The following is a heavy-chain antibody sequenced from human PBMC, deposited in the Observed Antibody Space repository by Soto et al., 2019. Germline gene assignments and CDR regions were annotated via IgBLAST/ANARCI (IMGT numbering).Heavy chain of an antibody. D-gene: IGHD3-3*01. CDR1: GFTFSSYG. V-gene: IGHV3-33*01. Sequence: PGGSLRLSCAASGFTFSSYGMHWVRQAPGKGLEWVAVIWYDGSNKYYADSVKGRFTISRDNSKNTLYLQMNSLRAEDTAVYYCARDPNTNYYYYYGMDVWGQGTTVTVSS. J-gene: IGHJ6*02. CDR3: ARDPNTNYYYYYGMDV. CDR2: IWYDGSNK.